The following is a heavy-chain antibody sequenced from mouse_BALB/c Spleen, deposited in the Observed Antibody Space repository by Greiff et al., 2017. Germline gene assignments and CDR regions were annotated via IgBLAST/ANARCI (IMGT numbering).Heavy chain of an antibody. V-gene: IGHV3-8*02. Sequence: EVMLVESGPSLVKPSQTLSLTCSVTGDSITSGYWNWIRKFPGNKLEYMGYISYSGSTYYNPSLKSRISITRDTSKNQYYLQLNSVTTEDTATYYCASYDGYFYYFDYWGQGTTLTVSS. CDR2: ISYSGST. CDR3: ASYDGYFYYFDY. J-gene: IGHJ2*01. CDR1: GDSITSGY. D-gene: IGHD2-3*01.